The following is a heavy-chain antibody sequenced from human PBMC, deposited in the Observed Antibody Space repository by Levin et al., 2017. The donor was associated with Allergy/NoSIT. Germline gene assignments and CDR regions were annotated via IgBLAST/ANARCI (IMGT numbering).Heavy chain of an antibody. CDR1: GFTFSSDW. V-gene: IGHV3-74*01. Sequence: PGGSLRLSCAASGFTFSSDWMHWVRQVPGKGLVWVSRINDDGSFTTYADSVKGRFTISRDNAKNTLYLQMNSLRAEDTAVYYCARWARGHHDALDIWGQGTLVTVSS. J-gene: IGHJ3*02. CDR2: INDDGSFT. D-gene: IGHD3-10*01. CDR3: ARWARGHHDALDI.